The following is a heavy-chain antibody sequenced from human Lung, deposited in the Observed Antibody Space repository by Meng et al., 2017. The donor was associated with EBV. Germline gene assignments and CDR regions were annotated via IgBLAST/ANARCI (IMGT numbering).Heavy chain of an antibody. J-gene: IGHJ4*02. D-gene: IGHD6-6*01. V-gene: IGHV2-5*02. CDR3: AHIIAARPFDY. CDR1: GFSLSSRGVG. Sequence: QIHLGESGPTLVKPTQTLTLTCTFSGFSLSSRGVGVGWIRQPPGKALEWLAVIYWDDDKRYSPSLKSRLTITKDTSKNQVVLTLTNMDPVDAATYYCAHIIAARPFDYWGQGTLVTVSS. CDR2: IYWDDDK.